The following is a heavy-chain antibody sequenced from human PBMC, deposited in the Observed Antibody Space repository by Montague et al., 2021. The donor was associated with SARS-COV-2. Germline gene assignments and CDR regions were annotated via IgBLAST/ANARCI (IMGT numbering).Heavy chain of an antibody. J-gene: IGHJ6*02. CDR2: IYHSGNT. D-gene: IGHD3-10*01. Sequence: SETLSLTCTVYGVSIMNYYWSWIRQPPGKGLEWIGYIYHSGNTNYNPSLKSRVTISVDTSKNQFSLKLSSVTAADTAVYYCARDRYYVSGTSWCIDVWGQGTTVTVSS. CDR1: GVSIMNYY. CDR3: ARDRYYVSGTSWCIDV. V-gene: IGHV4-59*12.